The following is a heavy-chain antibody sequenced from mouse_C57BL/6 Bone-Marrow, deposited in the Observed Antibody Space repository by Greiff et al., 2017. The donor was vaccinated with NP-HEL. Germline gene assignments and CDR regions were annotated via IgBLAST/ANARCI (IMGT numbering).Heavy chain of an antibody. CDR1: GFTFSDYY. J-gene: IGHJ3*01. D-gene: IGHD2-4*01. CDR3: ARLRYDYVFAY. V-gene: IGHV5-12*01. CDR2: LSNGGGST. Sequence: EVQRVESGGGLVQPGGSLKLSCAASGFTFSDYYMYWVRQTPEKRLEWVAYLSNGGGSTYYPDTVKGRFTISRDNAKNTLYLQMSRLKSEDTAMYYCARLRYDYVFAYWGQGTLVTVSA.